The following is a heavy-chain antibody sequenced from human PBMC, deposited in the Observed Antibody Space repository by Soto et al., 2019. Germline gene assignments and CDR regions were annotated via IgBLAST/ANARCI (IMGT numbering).Heavy chain of an antibody. CDR1: GFTFSDYD. D-gene: IGHD6-19*01. V-gene: IGHV3-30*18. CDR3: AKQTYALAGTGVLDS. Sequence: GGSLRLSCAASGFTFSDYDMHWVRQAPGRGLEWVAVTSYDGRNKYYADSMKGRFTISRDNSKNTLSLQMNTLRAEDTAVYYCAKQTYALAGTGVLDSWGQGTPVTVSS. J-gene: IGHJ4*02. CDR2: TSYDGRNK.